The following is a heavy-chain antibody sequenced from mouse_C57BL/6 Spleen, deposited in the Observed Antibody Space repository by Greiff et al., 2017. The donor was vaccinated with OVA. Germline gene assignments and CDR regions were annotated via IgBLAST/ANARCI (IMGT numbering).Heavy chain of an antibody. D-gene: IGHD1-1*01. CDR3: ARIFPHYYGSSYDLDY. CDR1: GYTFTSYW. J-gene: IGHJ2*01. V-gene: IGHV1-61*01. Sequence: QVQLKQPGAELVRPGSSVKLSCKASGYTFTSYWMDWVKQRPGQGLEWIGNIYPSDSETHYNQKFKDKATLTVDKSSSTAYMQLSSLTSEDSAVYYCARIFPHYYGSSYDLDYWGQGTTLTVSS. CDR2: IYPSDSET.